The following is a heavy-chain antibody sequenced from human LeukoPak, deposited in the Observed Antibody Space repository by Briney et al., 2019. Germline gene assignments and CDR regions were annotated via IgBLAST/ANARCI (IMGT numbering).Heavy chain of an antibody. V-gene: IGHV4-34*01. Sequence: SETLSLTCAVYGRSLSGYYWSWIRQPAGKGLEWIREINHSGSTNYNPSLKSRVTISVDTSKNQFSLKMSCVTAADTAVYYRARAIAARLNYFHHWGQGTLVTVSS. CDR1: GRSLSGYY. J-gene: IGHJ1*01. CDR2: INHSGST. CDR3: ARAIAARLNYFHH. D-gene: IGHD6-6*01.